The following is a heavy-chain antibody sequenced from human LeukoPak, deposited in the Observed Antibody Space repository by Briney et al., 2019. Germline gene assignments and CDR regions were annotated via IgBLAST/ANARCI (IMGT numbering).Heavy chain of an antibody. D-gene: IGHD3-10*01. V-gene: IGHV3-11*01. CDR3: ATGSQIREADY. J-gene: IGHJ4*02. CDR1: GFTYSDYY. CDR2: ISRSGSDI. Sequence: PGGSLRLSCAASGFTYSDYYMSWIRQAPGKGLEWVSYISRSGSDINYADSVKGRSTISRDNAKNSLYLQMNSLRAEDTAVYYCATGSQIREADYWGQGTLVTVSS.